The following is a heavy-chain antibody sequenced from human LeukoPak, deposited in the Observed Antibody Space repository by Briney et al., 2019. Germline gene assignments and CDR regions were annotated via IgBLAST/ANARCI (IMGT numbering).Heavy chain of an antibody. D-gene: IGHD5-18*01. J-gene: IGHJ2*01. V-gene: IGHV3-48*03. Sequence: GGSLRLPCEASGFSLSSYEMNWVRRAPGKGLEWVSHISSRGSTIYYADSVKGRFTISRDNSKNTLYLQMNSLRAEDTAVYYCAKVRDSYGNWYFDLWGRGTLVTVSS. CDR1: GFSLSSYE. CDR2: ISSRGSTI. CDR3: AKVRDSYGNWYFDL.